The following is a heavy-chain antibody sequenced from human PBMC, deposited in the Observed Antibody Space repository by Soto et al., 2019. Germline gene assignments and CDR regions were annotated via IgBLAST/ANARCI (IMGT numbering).Heavy chain of an antibody. CDR2: IIPIFGTA. Sequence: ASVKVSCKASGGTFSSYAISWVRQAPGQGLEWMGGIIPIFGTANYAQKFQGRVTITADKSTSTAYMELSSLRSEDTAVYYCARTDITMVRGVKGMDVWGQGTTVTVSS. D-gene: IGHD3-10*01. CDR3: ARTDITMVRGVKGMDV. V-gene: IGHV1-69*06. CDR1: GGTFSSYA. J-gene: IGHJ6*02.